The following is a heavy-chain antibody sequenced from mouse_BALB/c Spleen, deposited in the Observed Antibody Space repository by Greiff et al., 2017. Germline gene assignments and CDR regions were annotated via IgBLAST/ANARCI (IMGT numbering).Heavy chain of an antibody. J-gene: IGHJ3*01. CDR1: GYSITSGYY. D-gene: IGHD4-1*01. Sequence: EVKLMESGPGLVKPSQSLSLTCSVTGYSITSGYYWNWIRQFPGNKLEWMGYISYDGSNNYNPSLKNRISITRDTSKNQFFLKLNSVTTEDTATYYCARDRRLGSAWFAYWGQGTLVTVSA. V-gene: IGHV3-6*02. CDR3: ARDRRLGSAWFAY. CDR2: ISYDGSN.